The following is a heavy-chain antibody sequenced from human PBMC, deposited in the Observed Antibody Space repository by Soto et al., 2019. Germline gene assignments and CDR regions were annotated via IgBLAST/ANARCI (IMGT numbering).Heavy chain of an antibody. J-gene: IGHJ6*03. CDR3: TTERTIWCGEYTFAMDV. CDR2: IKSKSDGETT. Sequence: EVQLVESGGGLVKPGGTLTLSCAGSGFTFRNAWMCWVRQAPGKGLVWVGRIKSKSDGETTDYSAHVKGRFTISRDDSSDPLYSRMSSLKREDTAGSYCTTERTIWCGEYTFAMDVWGAGTTVTVSS. V-gene: IGHV3-15*01. CDR1: GFTFRNAW. D-gene: IGHD3-10*01.